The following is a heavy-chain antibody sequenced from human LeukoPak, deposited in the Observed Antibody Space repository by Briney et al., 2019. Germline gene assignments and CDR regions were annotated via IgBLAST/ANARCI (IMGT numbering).Heavy chain of an antibody. CDR1: GGSISSGGYY. Sequence: SQTLSLTCTVSGGSISSGGYYWSCIRQHPGKGLEWIGYIYYSGSTYYNPSLKSRVTISVDTSKNQFSLKLSSVTAADTAVYYCARDYHSRGFDYWGQGTLVTVSS. V-gene: IGHV4-31*03. D-gene: IGHD4-11*01. J-gene: IGHJ4*02. CDR3: ARDYHSRGFDY. CDR2: IYYSGST.